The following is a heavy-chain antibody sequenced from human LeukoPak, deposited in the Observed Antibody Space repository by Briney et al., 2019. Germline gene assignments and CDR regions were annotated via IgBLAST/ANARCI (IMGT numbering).Heavy chain of an antibody. CDR1: GFTFSSHG. J-gene: IGHJ4*02. CDR3: ARVNPTSSGFYTF. V-gene: IGHV3-33*01. CDR2: IWYDGSDK. Sequence: PGRSLRLSCAASGFTFSSHGMHWVRQAPGKGLEWVAVIWYDGSDKYYADSVKGRFTISRDNSKNTLYLQMTSLRADDTAVYYCARVNPTSSGFYTFWGQGTLVTVSS. D-gene: IGHD3-22*01.